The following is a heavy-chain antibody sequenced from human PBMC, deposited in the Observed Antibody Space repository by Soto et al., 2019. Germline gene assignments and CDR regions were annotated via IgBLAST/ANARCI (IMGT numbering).Heavy chain of an antibody. V-gene: IGHV3-30*03. CDR1: GFTFSSYD. Sequence: QVQLVESGGGVVQPGRSLRLSCAASGFTFSSYDMHWVRQAPGKGLEWVALITYDGSNKYYADSVKGRFTISRDNSKNTLYLQMNSLRAEDTAVYYCIHRQYDFGDYWGQGTLVTVSS. CDR2: ITYDGSNK. CDR3: IHRQYDFGDY. D-gene: IGHD3-3*01. J-gene: IGHJ4*02.